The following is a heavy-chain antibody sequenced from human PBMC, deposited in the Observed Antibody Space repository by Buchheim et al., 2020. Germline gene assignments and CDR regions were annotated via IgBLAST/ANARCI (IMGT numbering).Heavy chain of an antibody. CDR2: IWYDGSNK. V-gene: IGHV3-33*01. J-gene: IGHJ4*02. CDR3: ARDSYSSSWYSGSGGFDY. D-gene: IGHD6-13*01. CDR1: GFTFSSYG. Sequence: QVQLVESGGGVVQPGRSLRLSCAASGFTFSSYGMHWVRQAPGKGLEWVAVIWYDGSNKYYADSVKGRFTISRDNSKNTLYLQMNSPRAEDTAVYYCARDSYSSSWYSGSGGFDYWGQGTL.